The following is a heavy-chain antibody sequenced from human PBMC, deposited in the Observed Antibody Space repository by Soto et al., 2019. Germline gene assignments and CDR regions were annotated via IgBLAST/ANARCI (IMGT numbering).Heavy chain of an antibody. J-gene: IGHJ6*02. CDR1: GFTFSSYG. CDR3: AKDRSYGSGSYSKHYYYYGMDV. D-gene: IGHD3-10*01. Sequence: PGGSLRLSCAASGFTFSSYGMHWVRQAPGKGLEWVAVISYDGSNKYYADSVKGRFTISRDNSKNTLYLQMNSLRAEDTAVYYCAKDRSYGSGSYSKHYYYYGMDVWGQGTTVTVSS. CDR2: ISYDGSNK. V-gene: IGHV3-30*18.